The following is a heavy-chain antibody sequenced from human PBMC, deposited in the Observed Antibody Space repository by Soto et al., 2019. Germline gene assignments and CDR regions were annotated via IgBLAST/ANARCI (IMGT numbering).Heavy chain of an antibody. D-gene: IGHD3-16*01. J-gene: IGHJ5*02. CDR1: GGSISSYY. CDR3: ASGGNWFDP. Sequence: AETLGLTCNVSGGSISSYYWTWIRQSPEKGLEWIAYMYYNGNINYNPSLKSRATISIDTSKNQFSLTLKSVTAADTAVYYCASGGNWFDPWGQGVLVTVSS. CDR2: MYYNGNI. V-gene: IGHV4-59*01.